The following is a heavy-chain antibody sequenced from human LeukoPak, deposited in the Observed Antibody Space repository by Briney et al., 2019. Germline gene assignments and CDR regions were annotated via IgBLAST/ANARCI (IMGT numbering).Heavy chain of an antibody. D-gene: IGHD1-26*01. V-gene: IGHV4-59*01. CDR3: AKDWEPGS. CDR1: GASINSYY. Sequence: AETLSLTCSVSGASINSYYWNWIRQPPGKGLEWIGNTYNSGRTNYNPSLKSRVTISLDTYKNQFSLKMSSVTAADTAVYYCAKDWEPGSWGQGTLVTVSS. J-gene: IGHJ5*02. CDR2: TYNSGRT.